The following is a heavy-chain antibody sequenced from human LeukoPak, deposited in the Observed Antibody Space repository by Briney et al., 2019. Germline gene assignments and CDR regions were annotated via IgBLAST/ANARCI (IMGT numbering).Heavy chain of an antibody. CDR1: GGSISNYY. CDR2: MYTSGST. Sequence: SQTLSLTCPVAGGSISNYYWSCIRQPAGKGLEWIRRMYTSGSTNYNPPRKSRVTMSVDTSKNQFSLKLDSVTAADTAVYYCARDVSRSSSSSNSYYYYMDVWGKGTTVTVSS. J-gene: IGHJ6*03. CDR3: ARDVSRSSSSSNSYYYYMDV. V-gene: IGHV4-4*07. D-gene: IGHD6-6*01.